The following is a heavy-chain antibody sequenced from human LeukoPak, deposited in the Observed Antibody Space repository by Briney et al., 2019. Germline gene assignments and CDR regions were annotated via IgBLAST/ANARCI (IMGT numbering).Heavy chain of an antibody. CDR1: GFTFSSYG. D-gene: IGHD4/OR15-4a*01. CDR3: SASRPHYGDYYGLDV. CDR2: ISYDGSHK. Sequence: GGSLRLSCAASGFTFSSYGMHWVRQAPGKGLEWVAVISYDGSHKYSADSVKGRFTVSRDNSKNTLYLQMNSLRTEDTAVYFCSASRPHYGDYYGLDVWGHGTTVTVSS. V-gene: IGHV3-30*03. J-gene: IGHJ6*02.